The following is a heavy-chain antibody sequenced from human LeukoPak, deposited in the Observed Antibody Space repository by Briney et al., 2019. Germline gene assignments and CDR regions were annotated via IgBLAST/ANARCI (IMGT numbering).Heavy chain of an antibody. CDR3: AREKFYDNSGYDY. Sequence: PWGSLTLSCAASGFTFSSYEMNWVRQAPGQGLEWVAYISSSGSTVYYADSVKGRFTISRDNAKNSLFLQMNSLRAEDTADYYCAREKFYDNSGYDYWGQGTLVTVSS. V-gene: IGHV3-48*03. CDR1: GFTFSSYE. J-gene: IGHJ4*02. CDR2: ISSSGSTV. D-gene: IGHD3-22*01.